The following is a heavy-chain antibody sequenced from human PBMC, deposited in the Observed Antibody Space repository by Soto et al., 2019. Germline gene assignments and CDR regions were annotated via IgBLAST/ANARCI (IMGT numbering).Heavy chain of an antibody. CDR2: INSDGSST. CDR1: GFTFSSYW. CDR3: ARAGLRYFDWSLYGMDV. J-gene: IGHJ6*02. D-gene: IGHD3-9*01. V-gene: IGHV3-74*01. Sequence: GGSLRLSCAASGFTFSSYWMHWVRQAPGKGLVWVSRINSDGSSTSYADSVKGRFTISRDNAKNTLYLQMNSLRAEDTAVYYCARAGLRYFDWSLYGMDVWGQGTTVTVSS.